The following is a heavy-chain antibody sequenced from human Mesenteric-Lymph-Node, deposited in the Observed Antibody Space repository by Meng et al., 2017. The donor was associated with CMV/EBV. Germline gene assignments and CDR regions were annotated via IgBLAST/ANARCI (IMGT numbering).Heavy chain of an antibody. CDR2: ISTTGNTI. J-gene: IGHJ6*02. Sequence: GESLKISCAASGFAFRDYYMTWIRQAPGKGLEWVSYISTTGNTIHYGDSVKGRFTVSRDNAKNSLSLQMDSLRPEDTAVYYCARDRTIFGVQMDVWGQGTTVTV. V-gene: IGHV3-11*01. CDR1: GFAFRDYY. D-gene: IGHD3-3*01. CDR3: ARDRTIFGVQMDV.